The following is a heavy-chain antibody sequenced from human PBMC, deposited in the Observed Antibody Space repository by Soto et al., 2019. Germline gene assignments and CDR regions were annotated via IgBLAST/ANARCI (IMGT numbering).Heavy chain of an antibody. J-gene: IGHJ4*02. D-gene: IGHD2-15*01. CDR2: ISYDGSNK. CDR3: AGGQYYFDY. CDR1: GFPFSSYG. Sequence: QVQLVESGGGVVQPGRSLRLSCAASGFPFSSYGMHWVRQAPGKGLEWVAHISYDGSNKHYTDSVKGRFTISRDNSKNMLYLQMSSLRAEDTAVYYCAGGQYYFDYCGPGTRVSVSS. V-gene: IGHV3-30*03.